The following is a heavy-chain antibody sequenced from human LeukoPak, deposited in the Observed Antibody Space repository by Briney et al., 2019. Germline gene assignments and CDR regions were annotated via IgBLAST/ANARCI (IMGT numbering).Heavy chain of an antibody. CDR1: GESMIGHY. CDR3: ARATASGSGRAYDR. D-gene: IGHD3-10*01. J-gene: IGHJ5*02. Sequence: SETLSLTCAVYGESMIGHYWTWIRQPPGKRLDWIGEIHHSGGTNPNPSLKNRVTMSIVMSKNQFSLKLNSVTAADTAVYFCARATASGSGRAYDRWAQGNLVPVSS. V-gene: IGHV4-34*01. CDR2: IHHSGGT.